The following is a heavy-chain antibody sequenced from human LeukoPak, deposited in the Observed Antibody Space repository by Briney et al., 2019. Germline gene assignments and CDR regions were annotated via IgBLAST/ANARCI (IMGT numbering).Heavy chain of an antibody. D-gene: IGHD4-17*01. CDR2: INGDGSST. CDR1: GFTFSTYW. J-gene: IGHJ4*02. Sequence: GGSLRLSCAACGFTFSTYWMQWVRQAPGKGLVWVSHINGDGSSTTYADSVKGRFTISRDNAKNTLYLQMNSLRAEDTAVYYCVRDNYGVDYWGQGNLVTVSS. V-gene: IGHV3-74*01. CDR3: VRDNYGVDY.